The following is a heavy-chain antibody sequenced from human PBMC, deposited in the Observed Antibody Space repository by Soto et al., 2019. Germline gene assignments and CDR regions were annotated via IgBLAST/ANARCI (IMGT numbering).Heavy chain of an antibody. Sequence: QVQLVESGGGVVQPGRSLRLSCAASGFTFSSYAMHWVRQALGKGLEWVAVISYDGSNKYYADSVKGRFTISRDNSKNTLYLQMNSLRAEDTAVYYCARGYGGNSAFDYWGQGTLVTVSS. CDR2: ISYDGSNK. J-gene: IGHJ4*02. D-gene: IGHD2-21*02. V-gene: IGHV3-30-3*01. CDR1: GFTFSSYA. CDR3: ARGYGGNSAFDY.